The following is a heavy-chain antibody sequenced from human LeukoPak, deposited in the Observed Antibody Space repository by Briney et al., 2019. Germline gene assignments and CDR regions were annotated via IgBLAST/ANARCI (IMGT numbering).Heavy chain of an antibody. Sequence: GGSLRLSCAASGFTFSSYDMHWVRRATGKGLEWVSAIGTAGDTYYPGSVKGRFTISRENAKNSLYLQMNSLRAGDTAVYYCARVPPYYYYGMDVWGQGTTVTVSS. V-gene: IGHV3-13*01. CDR1: GFTFSSYD. J-gene: IGHJ6*02. D-gene: IGHD1-14*01. CDR3: ARVPPYYYYGMDV. CDR2: IGTAGDT.